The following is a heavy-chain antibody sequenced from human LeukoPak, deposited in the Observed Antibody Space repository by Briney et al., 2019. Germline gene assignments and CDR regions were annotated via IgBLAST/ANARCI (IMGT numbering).Heavy chain of an antibody. D-gene: IGHD5-24*01. Sequence: GGSLRLSCAAAGFKFRDYYMNWIRQAPGKGLEWVSQISKTSSYTNYADSVKGRFTISRDNARNSLYLQMNSLRAEDTAVYYCKREQWLPDYWGQGTLVTVSS. CDR1: GFKFRDYY. V-gene: IGHV3-11*05. J-gene: IGHJ4*02. CDR3: KREQWLPDY. CDR2: ISKTSSYT.